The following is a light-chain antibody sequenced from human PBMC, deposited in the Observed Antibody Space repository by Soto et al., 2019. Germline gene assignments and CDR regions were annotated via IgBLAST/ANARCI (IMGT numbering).Light chain of an antibody. J-gene: IGLJ1*01. CDR2: DVR. CDR1: SSDVGYYNY. V-gene: IGLV2-14*03. CDR3: SSYTSSSTLV. Sequence: QSALTQPASVSGSPGQSITISCTGTSSDVGYYNYVSWYQQHPGKAPKLMIYDVRYRPSGVSDRFSGSKSGNTASLTLSGLQGEDEADYYCSSYTSSSTLVFGTGTKLTVL.